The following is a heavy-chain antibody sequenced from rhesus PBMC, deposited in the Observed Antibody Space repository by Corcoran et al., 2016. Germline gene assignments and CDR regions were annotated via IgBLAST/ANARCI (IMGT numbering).Heavy chain of an antibody. CDR3: ARDTGSGIYYY. V-gene: IGHV4-127*01. J-gene: IGHJ4*01. CDR1: GYSFSSGYG. D-gene: IGHD2-27*01. Sequence: QVQLKESGPGLVKPSETVSLTCSVSGYSFSSGYGWRRTRQPPGKGLEWIGYIGGSSGSTNYNPSLKSRVTISKDTSKNQFSLKLSSVTAADTAVYYCARDTGSGIYYYWGQGVLVTVSS. CDR2: IGGSSGST.